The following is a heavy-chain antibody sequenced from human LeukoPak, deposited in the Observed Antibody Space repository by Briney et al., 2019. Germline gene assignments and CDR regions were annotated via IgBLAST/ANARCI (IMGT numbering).Heavy chain of an antibody. CDR1: GFTFSSYG. J-gene: IGHJ4*02. V-gene: IGHV3-30*02. Sequence: GVSLRLSCAASGFTFSSYGMHWVRQAPGKGLEWVAFIRYDGSNKYYADSVKGRFTISRDNSKNTLYLQMNSLRAEDTPVYYCANMNIVVVPAATPNYWGQGTLVTVSS. D-gene: IGHD2-2*01. CDR3: ANMNIVVVPAATPNY. CDR2: IRYDGSNK.